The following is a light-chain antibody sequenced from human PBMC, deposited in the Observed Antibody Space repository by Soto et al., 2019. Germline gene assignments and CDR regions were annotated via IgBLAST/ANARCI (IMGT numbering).Light chain of an antibody. CDR2: DAS. Sequence: EIVLTQSPGTLSLSPGERATLSCRASQSVRSNYLAWYQQKPGQAPRFLIYDASTRATDIPDRFSGSGSGTDFTLTISRLEPEAFAVYYCQQYGRSPLTFGGGTKVEIK. V-gene: IGKV3-20*01. J-gene: IGKJ4*01. CDR1: QSVRSNY. CDR3: QQYGRSPLT.